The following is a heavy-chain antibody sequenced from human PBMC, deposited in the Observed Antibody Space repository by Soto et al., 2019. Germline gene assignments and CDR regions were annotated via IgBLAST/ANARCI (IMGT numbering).Heavy chain of an antibody. Sequence: EVQLVESGGGLVQPGGSLRLSCAASGFTFSSYWMSWVRQAPGKGLEWVANIKQDGSEKYYVDSVKGRFTISRDNAKNSLYLQMNSLRAEDTAVYYCASGIRITIFGVVKDYWGQGTLVTVSS. CDR3: ASGIRITIFGVVKDY. D-gene: IGHD3-3*01. CDR2: IKQDGSEK. J-gene: IGHJ4*02. CDR1: GFTFSSYW. V-gene: IGHV3-7*01.